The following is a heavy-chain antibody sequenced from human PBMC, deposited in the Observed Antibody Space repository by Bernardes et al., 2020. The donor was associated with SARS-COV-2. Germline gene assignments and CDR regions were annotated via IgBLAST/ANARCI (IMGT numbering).Heavy chain of an antibody. Sequence: GGSLRLSCAASGFTFSSYCMHWVRQAPGKGLVWVSRINSDGSSTSYADSVKGRFTISRDNAKNTLYLQMNSLRAEDTAVYYCARDVVVTHNGFDYWGQGTLVTVSS. CDR3: ARDVVVTHNGFDY. CDR1: GFTFSSYC. D-gene: IGHD3-22*01. J-gene: IGHJ4*02. CDR2: INSDGSST. V-gene: IGHV3-74*01.